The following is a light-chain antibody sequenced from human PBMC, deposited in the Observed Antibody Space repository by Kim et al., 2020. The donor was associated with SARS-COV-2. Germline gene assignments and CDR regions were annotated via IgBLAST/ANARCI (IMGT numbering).Light chain of an antibody. CDR3: NSRDSSGNSVV. Sequence: ALEQTVRITCQGDSLRSYYASWYQQKPGQAPVLVIYGKNNRPSGIPDRFSGSSSGNTASLTITGAQAEDEADYYCNSRDSSGNSVVFGGGTQLTVL. V-gene: IGLV3-19*01. J-gene: IGLJ2*01. CDR1: SLRSYY. CDR2: GKN.